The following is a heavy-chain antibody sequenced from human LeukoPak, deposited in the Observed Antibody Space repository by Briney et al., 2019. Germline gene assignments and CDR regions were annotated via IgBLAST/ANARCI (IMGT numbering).Heavy chain of an antibody. CDR1: GGSFSGYY. V-gene: IGHV4-34*01. Sequence: PSETLSLTCAVYGGSFSGYYWSWIRQPPGKGLEWIGEINHSGSTNYNPSLKRRVTISVDTFKNQFSLKLSSVTAADTAVHYCARGGIITTGPYYFDYWGQGTLVTVSS. J-gene: IGHJ4*02. CDR3: ARGGIITTGPYYFDY. D-gene: IGHD3-22*01. CDR2: INHSGST.